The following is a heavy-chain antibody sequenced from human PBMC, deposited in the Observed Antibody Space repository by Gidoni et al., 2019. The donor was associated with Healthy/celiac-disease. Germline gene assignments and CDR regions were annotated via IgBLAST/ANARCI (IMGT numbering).Heavy chain of an antibody. CDR1: GFPFSSYS. CDR3: ASGYYYDSSGYYDLDY. V-gene: IGHV3-21*01. J-gene: IGHJ4*02. D-gene: IGHD3-22*01. CDR2: ISSSSSYI. Sequence: EVQLVESGGGLVKPGGSLRLSCAASGFPFSSYSMNWVRQAPGKGLEWVSSISSSSSYIYYADSVKGRFTISRDNAKNSLYLQMNSLRAEDTAVYYCASGYYYDSSGYYDLDYWGQGTLVTVSS.